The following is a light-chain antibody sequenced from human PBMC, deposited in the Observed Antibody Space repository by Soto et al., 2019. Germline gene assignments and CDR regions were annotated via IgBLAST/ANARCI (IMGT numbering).Light chain of an antibody. CDR1: QSVSSN. J-gene: IGKJ4*01. V-gene: IGKV3-20*01. Sequence: EIVMTQSPSTLSVSPGERATLSCRASQSVSSNLAWYQQKPGQAPRLLIYGVSSRATGIPDRFSGSGSGTDFTLTISRLEPEDFAVYYCQHYSSSPVTFGEGTKVDIK. CDR2: GVS. CDR3: QHYSSSPVT.